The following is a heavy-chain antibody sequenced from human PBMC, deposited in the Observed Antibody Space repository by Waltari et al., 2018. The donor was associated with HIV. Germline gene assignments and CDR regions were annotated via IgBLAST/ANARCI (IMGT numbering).Heavy chain of an antibody. CDR1: GGTFSRHV. CDR3: ARSGSYDYVWGSYRPFQY. D-gene: IGHD3-16*02. J-gene: IGHJ1*01. CDR2: IIPILGTA. V-gene: IGHV1-69*01. Sequence: QVQLVQSGAEVKKPGSSVKVSCKASGGTFSRHVISWVRQAPGQGLDWMGGIIPILGTANYAQKVQGRVTITADESTTTAYMELSSLRSEDTAVYYCARSGSYDYVWGSYRPFQYWGQGTLVTVSS.